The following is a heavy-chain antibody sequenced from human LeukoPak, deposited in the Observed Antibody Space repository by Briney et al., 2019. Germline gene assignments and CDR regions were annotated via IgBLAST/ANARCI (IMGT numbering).Heavy chain of an antibody. V-gene: IGHV4-59*08. CDR3: ARHKNTAGSDYFGD. D-gene: IGHD1-26*01. CDR1: GGSISSYY. CDR2: VYYSGST. J-gene: IGHJ4*02. Sequence: SETLSLTCAVSGGSISSYYWSWIRQPPGKGLDWIAYVYYSGSTNYNPSLKSRVTISVDTSKNQFSLKLSSVTAADTAVYYCARHKNTAGSDYFGDWGQGTLVTVSS.